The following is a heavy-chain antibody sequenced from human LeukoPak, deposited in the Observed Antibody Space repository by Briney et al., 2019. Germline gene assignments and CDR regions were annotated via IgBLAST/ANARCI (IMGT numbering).Heavy chain of an antibody. CDR2: IYYSGST. J-gene: IGHJ3*02. CDR1: GGSISSYY. Sequence: SETLSLTCTVSGGSISSYYWSWIRQPPGKGLEWIGYIYYSGSTNYNPSLKSRVTISVDTSKDQFSLKLSSVTAADTAVYYCARLGRAFDIWGQGTMVTVSS. CDR3: ARLGRAFDI. D-gene: IGHD3-16*01. V-gene: IGHV4-59*01.